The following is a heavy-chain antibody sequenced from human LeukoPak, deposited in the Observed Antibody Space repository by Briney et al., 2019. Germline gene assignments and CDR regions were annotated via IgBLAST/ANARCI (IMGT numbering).Heavy chain of an antibody. V-gene: IGHV3-7*01. CDR3: SRSLDY. CDR2: IKQDGSEK. CDR1: GFPFSGSW. J-gene: IGHJ4*02. Sequence: GSLRLSCAASGFPFSGSWMDWVRQAPGKRMEWVANIKQDGSEKHYADSVKGRFTISRDNAKNSLFLQMSGLRAEDTAVYYCSRSLDYWGQGALVTVSS.